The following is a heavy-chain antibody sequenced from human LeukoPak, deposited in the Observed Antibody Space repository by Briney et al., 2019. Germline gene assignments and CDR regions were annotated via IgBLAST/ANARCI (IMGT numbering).Heavy chain of an antibody. J-gene: IGHJ4*02. V-gene: IGHV3-11*01. CDR1: GFSFSDYY. CDR2: ISSSGTTI. CDR3: ARGKQQQLPPDY. Sequence: PGGSLRLSCAASGFSFSDYYMSRIRQAPGKGLEWVSYISSSGTTIYYADSVKGRFTISRDNAKNSLYLQMSSLRAEDTAMYYCARGKQQQLPPDYWGQGTLVTVSS. D-gene: IGHD6-13*01.